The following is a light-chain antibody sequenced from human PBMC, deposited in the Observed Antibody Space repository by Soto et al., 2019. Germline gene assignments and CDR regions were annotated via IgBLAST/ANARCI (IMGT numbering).Light chain of an antibody. Sequence: QSALTQPPSASGSPGQSVTISCTGTSSDVGGYNSVSWYQQHPGKAPKVIIYEXXXRXXGXPDRFXGSKSGNTASLTVSGXXXXXXXXXYCSSYAGSNNVLFGGGTKVTVL. J-gene: IGLJ3*02. CDR2: EXX. V-gene: IGLV2-8*01. CDR3: SSYAGSNNVL. CDR1: SSDVGGYNS.